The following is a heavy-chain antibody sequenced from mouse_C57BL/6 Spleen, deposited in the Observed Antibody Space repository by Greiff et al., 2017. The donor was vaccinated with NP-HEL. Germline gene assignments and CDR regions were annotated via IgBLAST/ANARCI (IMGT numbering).Heavy chain of an antibody. J-gene: IGHJ2*01. V-gene: IGHV1-18*01. Sequence: EVQLQQSGPELVKPGASVKIPCKASGYTFTDYNMDWVKQSHGKSLEWIGDINPNNGGTIYNQKFKGKATLTVDKSSSTAYMELRSLTSEDTAVYYCARAYYSNYLYYFDYWGQGTTLTVSS. CDR1: GYTFTDYN. D-gene: IGHD2-5*01. CDR2: INPNNGGT. CDR3: ARAYYSNYLYYFDY.